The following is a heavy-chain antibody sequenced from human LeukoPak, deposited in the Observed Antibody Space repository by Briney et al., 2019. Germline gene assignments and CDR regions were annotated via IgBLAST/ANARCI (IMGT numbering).Heavy chain of an antibody. D-gene: IGHD3-22*01. Sequence: GGSLRLSCTVSGFTVSINSMSWVRQAPGKGLEWVANIKQDGSEKYYVDSVKGRFTISRDNAKNSLYLQMNSLRAEDTAVYYCARVDSSGYYYGGGIDYWGQGTLVTVSS. J-gene: IGHJ4*02. CDR1: GFTVSINS. CDR3: ARVDSSGYYYGGGIDY. V-gene: IGHV3-7*01. CDR2: IKQDGSEK.